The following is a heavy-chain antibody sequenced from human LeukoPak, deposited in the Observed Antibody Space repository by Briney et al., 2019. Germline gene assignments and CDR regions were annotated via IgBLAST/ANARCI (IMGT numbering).Heavy chain of an antibody. D-gene: IGHD1-26*01. CDR3: AKDGDGGSYYVLFDY. J-gene: IGHJ4*02. CDR1: GFTFSSHD. V-gene: IGHV3-23*01. CDR2: ISDSGSI. Sequence: PGGSLRLSCAASGFTFSSHDMNWFRQAPGKGLEWISHISDSGSIYYADSVKGRFTISRDNSKSTLFLQMNSLRDEGTAVYYCAKDGDGGSYYVLFDYWGQGALVTVSS.